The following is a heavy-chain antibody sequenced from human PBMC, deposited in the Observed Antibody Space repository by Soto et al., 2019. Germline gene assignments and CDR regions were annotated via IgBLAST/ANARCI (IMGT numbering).Heavy chain of an antibody. CDR3: ARGFAIDWYTYYFDY. J-gene: IGHJ4*02. D-gene: IGHD3-9*01. V-gene: IGHV4-59*08. CDR1: GASISGYH. Sequence: QVQLQESGPGLVKPSETLSLTCTVSGASISGYHWSWIRQPPGKGLECLGYISYSGATNYNPSLKSRVTMSIDTSKNQFSLRLNSVTAADTAVYYCARGFAIDWYTYYFDYWGQGPLVTVSS. CDR2: ISYSGAT.